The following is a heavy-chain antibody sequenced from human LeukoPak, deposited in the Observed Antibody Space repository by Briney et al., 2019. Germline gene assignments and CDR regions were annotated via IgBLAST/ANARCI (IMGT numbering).Heavy chain of an antibody. J-gene: IGHJ4*02. CDR3: ARGRRYSSSWYGAYYFDY. Sequence: PSETLSLTCAVYGGSFSGYYWSWIRQPPGKGLEWIGEINHSGSTNYNPSLKSRVTISVDTSKNQFSLKLSFVTAADTAVYYCARGRRYSSSWYGAYYFDYWGQGTLVTVSS. V-gene: IGHV4-34*01. D-gene: IGHD6-13*01. CDR2: INHSGST. CDR1: GGSFSGYY.